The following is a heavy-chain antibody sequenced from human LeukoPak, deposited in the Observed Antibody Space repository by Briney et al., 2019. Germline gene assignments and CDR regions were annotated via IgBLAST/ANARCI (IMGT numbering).Heavy chain of an antibody. J-gene: IGHJ6*03. CDR1: GFTFSSYG. CDR2: ISYDGSNK. D-gene: IGHD3-10*01. Sequence: PGGSLRLSCAASGFTFSSYGMHWVRQAPGKGLEWVAVISYDGSNKYYADSVKGRFTISRDNSKNTLSLQMNSLRAEDTAVYYCARHGSFTMVRGRLRYYYMDVWGKGTTVTISS. V-gene: IGHV3-30*03. CDR3: ARHGSFTMVRGRLRYYYMDV.